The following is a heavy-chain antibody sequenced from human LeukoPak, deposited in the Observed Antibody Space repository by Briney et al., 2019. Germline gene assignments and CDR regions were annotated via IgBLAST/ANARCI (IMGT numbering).Heavy chain of an antibody. V-gene: IGHV3-20*04. J-gene: IGHJ4*02. Sequence: GGSLRLSCAASGFTFDDYGMTWVRQAPGKGLEWVSGINWNGGSTGYADSVKGRCTISRDNAKNSLYLQMNSLRAEDTALYYCARSSASGWSLVRFDYWGQGTLVTVSS. CDR2: INWNGGST. CDR1: GFTFDDYG. CDR3: ARSSASGWSLVRFDY. D-gene: IGHD6-19*01.